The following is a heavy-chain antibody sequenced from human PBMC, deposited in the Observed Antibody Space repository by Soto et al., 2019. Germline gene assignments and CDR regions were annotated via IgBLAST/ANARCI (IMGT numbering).Heavy chain of an antibody. D-gene: IGHD3-3*01. CDR1: GGSISSYY. V-gene: IGHV4-59*01. CDR3: ARAQQTFWSGYYTGDWLDV. J-gene: IGHJ6*02. CDR2: IYHSGST. Sequence: SETLSLTCTVSGGSISSYYWSWIRQSPGKGLEWIGYIYHSGSTNYNPSLRSRVTISVDTSKNQFSLKLSSVTAADTAVYYCARAQQTFWSGYYTGDWLDVWGQGTTVTVSS.